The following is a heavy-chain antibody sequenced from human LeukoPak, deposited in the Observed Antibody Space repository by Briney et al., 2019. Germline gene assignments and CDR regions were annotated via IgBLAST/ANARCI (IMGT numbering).Heavy chain of an antibody. V-gene: IGHV1-8*01. Sequence: ASVKVSCKASVYTFTSYDINWVRQATGQGLEWMGWMNPNSGNTRYAQKFQGRVTMTRNTSISTAYMEPCSLGSEDTAVYYCARDGYNLVDYWGQGTLVTVSS. CDR1: VYTFTSYD. CDR3: ARDGYNLVDY. CDR2: MNPNSGNT. J-gene: IGHJ4*02. D-gene: IGHD5-24*01.